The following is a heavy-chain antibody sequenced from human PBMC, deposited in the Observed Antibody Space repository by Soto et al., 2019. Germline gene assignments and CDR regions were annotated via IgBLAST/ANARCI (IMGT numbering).Heavy chain of an antibody. CDR1: GGSIRGSDG. CDR3: AGVGVRAGVPLLAL. CDR2: IYHSGTT. J-gene: IGHJ4*02. V-gene: IGHV4-4*02. Sequence: ASETLSLTCAVSGGSIRGSDGWRWVRQTPGKGLEWIGEIYHSGTTNYNPSLKSRVTMSVDKSKNQFSLKLSSVTAADTAVYYWAGVGVRAGVPLLALGGKRTLDPVS. D-gene: IGHD6-19*01.